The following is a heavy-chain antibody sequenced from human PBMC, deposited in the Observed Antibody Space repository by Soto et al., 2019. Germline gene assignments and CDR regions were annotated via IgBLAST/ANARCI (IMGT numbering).Heavy chain of an antibody. CDR1: GYTFTSYA. Sequence: QVPLVQSGAEVKKPGASVKVSCKASGYTFTSYAMHWVRQAPGQRLEWMGWINAGNGNTKYSQKFQGRVTITRDTSASTAYMELSSLRSEDTAVYYCARKRDIAAAGKTSPFDYWGQGTLVTVSS. D-gene: IGHD6-13*01. CDR2: INAGNGNT. J-gene: IGHJ4*02. V-gene: IGHV1-3*01. CDR3: ARKRDIAAAGKTSPFDY.